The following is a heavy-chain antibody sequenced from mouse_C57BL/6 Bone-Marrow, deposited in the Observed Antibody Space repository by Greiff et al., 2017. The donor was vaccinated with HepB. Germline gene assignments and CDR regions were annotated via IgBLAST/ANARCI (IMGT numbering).Heavy chain of an antibody. D-gene: IGHD1-3*01. CDR1: GYAFSSSW. Sequence: QVQLQQSGPELVKPGASVKISCKASGYAFSSSWMNWVKQRPGKGLEWIGRIYPGDGDTNYNGKFKGKATLTADKSSSTAYMQLSSLTSEDSAVYFCARWGKWWYFDVGGTGTTVTVSS. CDR3: ARWGKWWYFDV. CDR2: IYPGDGDT. J-gene: IGHJ1*03. V-gene: IGHV1-82*01.